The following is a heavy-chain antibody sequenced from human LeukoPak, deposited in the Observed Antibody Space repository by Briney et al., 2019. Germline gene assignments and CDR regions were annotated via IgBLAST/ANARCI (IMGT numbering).Heavy chain of an antibody. D-gene: IGHD2-8*01. CDR3: APDIVPALVATGDY. CDR1: GFTFSGYG. Sequence: GGSLRLPCAASGFTFSGYGMHWVRQAPGKGLEWMAFIRYDGSNKFYADSVKGRFTISRDNSKNTLHLQMDSLRVEDTAVYYCAPDIVPALVATGDYWGQGTLVTVSS. J-gene: IGHJ4*02. V-gene: IGHV3-30*02. CDR2: IRYDGSNK.